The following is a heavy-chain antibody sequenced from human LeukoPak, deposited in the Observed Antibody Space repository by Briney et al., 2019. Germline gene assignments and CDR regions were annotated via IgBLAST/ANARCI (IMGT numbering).Heavy chain of an antibody. J-gene: IGHJ4*02. CDR1: GFTFSSYG. CDR3: VRVRGAVAATPLEFDY. V-gene: IGHV3-30*03. Sequence: PGRSLRLSCAASGFTFSSYGMHWVRQAPGKGLEWVAVISYDGSNKYYADSVKGRFTISRDNAKNTLYLQMNSLRAEDTAVYYCVRVRGAVAATPLEFDYWGQGTLVTVSS. CDR2: ISYDGSNK. D-gene: IGHD6-19*01.